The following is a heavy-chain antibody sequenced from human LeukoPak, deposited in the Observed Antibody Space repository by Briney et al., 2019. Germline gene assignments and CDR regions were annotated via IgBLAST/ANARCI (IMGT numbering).Heavy chain of an antibody. Sequence: SETLSLTCTVSGGSISSYYWSWIRQPPGKGLEWIGEINHSGSTNYNPPLKSRVTISVDTSKNQFSLKLSSVTAADTAVYYCARQEEMATMFDYWGQGTLVTVSS. J-gene: IGHJ4*02. CDR3: ARQEEMATMFDY. CDR1: GGSISSYY. V-gene: IGHV4-34*01. CDR2: INHSGST.